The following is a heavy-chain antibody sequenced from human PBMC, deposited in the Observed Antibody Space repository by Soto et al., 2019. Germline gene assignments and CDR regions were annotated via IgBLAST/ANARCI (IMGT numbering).Heavy chain of an antibody. D-gene: IGHD6-13*01. CDR3: AREGIEATGDY. CDR1: GYTFTSYG. J-gene: IGHJ4*02. Sequence: QVQLVQSGAEVKKPGASVKVSCKASGYTFTSYGISWGRQAPGQGLEWMGWISAYSGDTKYPQKLQGRVTLTTDTSTGTAYMELRSLRSDDTAVYYCAREGIEATGDYWGQGTLVTVSS. CDR2: ISAYSGDT. V-gene: IGHV1-18*01.